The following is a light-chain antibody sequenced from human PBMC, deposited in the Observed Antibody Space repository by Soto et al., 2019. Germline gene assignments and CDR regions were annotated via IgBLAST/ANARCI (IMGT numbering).Light chain of an antibody. Sequence: IVLSHSPATLSSFPGDKVTLSCRASQYINTRLAWYQHRPGQAPRLLIYQTSLRAAGIPARFSASGSGTDFTLTISDVQPEDFALYYCHQRQSWPRTFGQGSIV. J-gene: IGKJ1*01. CDR2: QTS. V-gene: IGKV3-11*01. CDR3: HQRQSWPRT. CDR1: QYINTR.